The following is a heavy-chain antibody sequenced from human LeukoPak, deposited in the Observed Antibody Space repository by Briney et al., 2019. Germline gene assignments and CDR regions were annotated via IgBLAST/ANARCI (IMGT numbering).Heavy chain of an antibody. CDR1: GGSISTYY. CDR3: ARDPAGGGALDL. V-gene: IGHV4-59*01. CDR2: FYYSGST. D-gene: IGHD3-10*01. Sequence: SETLSLTCTVSGGSISTYYWSWIRQPPGKGLEWIGYFYYSGSTNYNPSLKSRVTISVDTSKNQFSLNLISVTAADTAVYYCARDPAGGGALDLWGRGTMVTVSS. J-gene: IGHJ3*01.